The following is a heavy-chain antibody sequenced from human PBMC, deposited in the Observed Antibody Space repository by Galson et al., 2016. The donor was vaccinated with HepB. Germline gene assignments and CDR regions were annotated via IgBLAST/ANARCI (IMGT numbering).Heavy chain of an antibody. J-gene: IGHJ5*02. CDR3: ARVAAKESWGNTILGVVSNWFDP. V-gene: IGHV3-21*01. CDR1: GFTFSSHW. Sequence: SLRLSCAASGFTFSSHWMSWVRQAPGKGLEWVSSISSSSFFIYYADTVKGRFTISRDNANNSLYLQMNSLRAEDTAVYYCARVAAKESWGNTILGVVSNWFDPWGQGTLVTVSS. D-gene: IGHD3-3*01. CDR2: ISSSSFFI.